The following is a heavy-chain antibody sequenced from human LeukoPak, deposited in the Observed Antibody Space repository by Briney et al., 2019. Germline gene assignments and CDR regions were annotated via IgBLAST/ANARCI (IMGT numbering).Heavy chain of an antibody. V-gene: IGHV4-59*12. CDR2: IYYSGST. J-gene: IGHJ4*02. D-gene: IGHD1-26*01. CDR1: GGFISSYY. CDR3: ARDRSGSSDY. Sequence: SETLSLTCTVSGGFISSYYWSWIRQPPGKGLEWIGYIYYSGSTNYNPSLKSRVTISVDTSKNQFSLKLSSVTAADTAVYYCARDRSGSSDYWGQGTLVTVSS.